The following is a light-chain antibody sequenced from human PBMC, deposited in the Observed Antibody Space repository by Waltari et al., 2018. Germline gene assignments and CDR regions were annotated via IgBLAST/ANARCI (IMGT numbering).Light chain of an antibody. CDR1: SSDVGGYNY. CDR3: SSYTSSSTLYV. CDR2: EVS. Sequence: QSALTQPASVSGSPGQSITTSCTGTSSDVGGYNYVSWYQQHPGKAPKLMIYEVSNRPSGVASRFSGSKSGNTASLTISGLQAEDEADYYCSSYTSSSTLYVFGTGTKVTVL. V-gene: IGLV2-14*01. J-gene: IGLJ1*01.